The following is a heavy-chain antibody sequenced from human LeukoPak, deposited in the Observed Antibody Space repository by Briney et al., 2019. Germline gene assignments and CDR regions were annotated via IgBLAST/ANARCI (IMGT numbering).Heavy chain of an antibody. CDR1: GFTFDDYG. Sequence: GGSLRLACAASGFTFDDYGISWVRQAPGKGLEWVSNINWNGDSTGYADSVKGRFTISRDNGKNSLYLQMNGLRADDTALYYCAREVATYDYYYYMDLWGKGTTVTVSS. J-gene: IGHJ6*03. V-gene: IGHV3-20*04. CDR2: INWNGDST. D-gene: IGHD5-12*01. CDR3: AREVATYDYYYYMDL.